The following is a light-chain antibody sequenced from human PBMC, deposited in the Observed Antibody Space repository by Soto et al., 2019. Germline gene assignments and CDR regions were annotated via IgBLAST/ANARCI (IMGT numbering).Light chain of an antibody. CDR2: DAS. Sequence: TQSPGTLSLSPGERATLSFRASQTVRNNYLACYQQKPGQAPRLLIYDASSRATGIPARFSGSGSGTEFTLTISSLQSEDFAIYYCQQYHNWPAFGQGTKVDIK. J-gene: IGKJ1*01. CDR1: QTVRNN. V-gene: IGKV3-15*01. CDR3: QQYHNWPA.